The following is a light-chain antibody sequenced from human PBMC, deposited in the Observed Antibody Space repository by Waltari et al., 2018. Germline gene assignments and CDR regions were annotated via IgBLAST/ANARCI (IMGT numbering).Light chain of an antibody. V-gene: IGLV2-23*02. CDR1: SSDVGSYHL. CDR3: CSYAGRNIWV. J-gene: IGLJ3*02. CDR2: EVI. Sequence: QSALTQPASVSGSPGQSLTISCTGTSSDVGSYHLASWYQQHPGNAPELVVSEVISRPSGVSNRFSGSKSGNTASLTISGLQAEDETDYYCCSYAGRNIWVFGGGTKLTVL.